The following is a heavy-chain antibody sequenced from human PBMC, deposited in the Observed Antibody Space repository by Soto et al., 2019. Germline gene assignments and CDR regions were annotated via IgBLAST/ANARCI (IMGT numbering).Heavy chain of an antibody. CDR3: AKDYSKSANTAMVHGGY. V-gene: IGHV3-30*18. CDR2: ISYDGSNK. J-gene: IGHJ4*02. D-gene: IGHD5-18*01. Sequence: QVQLVESGGGVVQPGRSLRLSCAASGFTFSSYGMHWVRQDPGKGLEWVAVISYDGSNKYYADSVKGRFTISRDNSKNTLYLQMNSLRAEDTAVYYCAKDYSKSANTAMVHGGYWVEGNLVTVSS. CDR1: GFTFSSYG.